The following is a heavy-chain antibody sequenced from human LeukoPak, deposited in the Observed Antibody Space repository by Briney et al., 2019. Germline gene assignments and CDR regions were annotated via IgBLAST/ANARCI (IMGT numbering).Heavy chain of an antibody. D-gene: IGHD1-26*01. CDR2: INHSGST. J-gene: IGHJ4*02. Sequence: PETLSLTCAVYGVSFSGYYWSWIRQPPGKGLEWIGEINHSGSTNYNPSLKSRVTISVDTSKNQFSLKLSSVTAADTAVYYCARGLAGADYWGQGTLVTVSS. V-gene: IGHV4-34*01. CDR3: ARGLAGADY. CDR1: GVSFSGYY.